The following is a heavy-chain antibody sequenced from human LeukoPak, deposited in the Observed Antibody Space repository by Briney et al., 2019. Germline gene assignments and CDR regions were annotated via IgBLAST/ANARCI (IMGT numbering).Heavy chain of an antibody. D-gene: IGHD3-9*01. CDR2: IYHSGST. CDR3: ARQEDGYDILTGYYIFDY. Sequence: SETLSLTCTVSGGSISSSSYYWGWIRQPPGKGLEWIGSIYHSGSTYYNPSLKSRVTISVDTSKNQFSLKLSSVTAADTAVYYCARQEDGYDILTGYYIFDYWGQGTLVTVSS. V-gene: IGHV4-39*01. CDR1: GGSISSSSYY. J-gene: IGHJ4*02.